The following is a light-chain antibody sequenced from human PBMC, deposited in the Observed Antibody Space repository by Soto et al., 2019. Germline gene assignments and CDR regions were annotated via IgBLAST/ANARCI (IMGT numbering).Light chain of an antibody. CDR3: QQYIYRPRT. V-gene: IGKV3D-15*03. J-gene: IGKJ1*01. CDR1: QSVSSN. CDR2: GAN. Sequence: EIVMTPSPATLSVSPGERATLSCSAGQSVSSNLAWYQQKPGHAPRLLNDGANMRATGIPARFSGSGSETEFTPTSSILQSEDFAVYYCQQYIYRPRTFGQGTKVDI.